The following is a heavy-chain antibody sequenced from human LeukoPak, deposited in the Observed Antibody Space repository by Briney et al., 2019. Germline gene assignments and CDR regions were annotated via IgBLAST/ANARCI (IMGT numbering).Heavy chain of an antibody. Sequence: SETLSLTCTVSGGSLSSTSCYWGWIRQPPGKGLEWIGTMYYSGSTYYNPSLKSRVTISVDRSKNQFSLKVSSVTAADTAVYYCARHSPDSYDSSGYRYYYYYMDVWGKATTVTVSS. CDR2: MYYSGST. V-gene: IGHV4-39*01. CDR1: GGSLSSTSCY. CDR3: ARHSPDSYDSSGYRYYYYYMDV. D-gene: IGHD3-22*01. J-gene: IGHJ6*03.